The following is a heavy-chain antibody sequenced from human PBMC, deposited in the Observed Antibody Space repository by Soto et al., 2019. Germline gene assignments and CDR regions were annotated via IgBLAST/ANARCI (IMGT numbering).Heavy chain of an antibody. Sequence: QVQLQESGPRLVKPSETLSLTCTVSGASIRSYYWNWIRQPPGKGLEWIGSIYYSGSTNYNASLKSRAIISLDTSNNQFSLTLSSVTAADTAVYYCARDQNDYGTLDPWGQGTLVTVSS. CDR1: GASIRSYY. CDR2: IYYSGST. D-gene: IGHD4-17*01. CDR3: ARDQNDYGTLDP. V-gene: IGHV4-59*01. J-gene: IGHJ5*02.